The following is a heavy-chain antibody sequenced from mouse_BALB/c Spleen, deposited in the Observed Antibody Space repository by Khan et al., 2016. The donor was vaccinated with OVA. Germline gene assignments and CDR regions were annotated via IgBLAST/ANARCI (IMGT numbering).Heavy chain of an antibody. J-gene: IGHJ3*01. CDR2: YSSTGTYT. CDR1: GFAFNSYD. Sequence: EVELVESGGGLVKPGGSLKLSCEVTGFAFNSYDISYGRQTLPEKKQGVTTYSSTGTYTYYQDSLKGRITISRDTARNTFYLQVSSLRSEDTAMYYCTRTYYYGNPSFPYWGQGTLVTVSA. D-gene: IGHD2-1*01. V-gene: IGHV5-9*02. CDR3: TRTYYYGNPSFPY.